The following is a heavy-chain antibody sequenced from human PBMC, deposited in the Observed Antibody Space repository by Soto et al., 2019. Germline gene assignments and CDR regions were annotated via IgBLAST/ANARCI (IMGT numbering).Heavy chain of an antibody. CDR2: IVVGSGNT. CDR1: GFTYTSSA. Sequence: GASVKVSCKASGFTYTSSAMQWVRQDRGQRLEWIGWIVVGSGNTNYAQKFQERVTITRDMSTSTAYMELSSLRSEDTAVYYCAAVRDSIYNWFDPWGQGTLVTVSS. D-gene: IGHD2-21*01. V-gene: IGHV1-58*02. CDR3: AAVRDSIYNWFDP. J-gene: IGHJ5*02.